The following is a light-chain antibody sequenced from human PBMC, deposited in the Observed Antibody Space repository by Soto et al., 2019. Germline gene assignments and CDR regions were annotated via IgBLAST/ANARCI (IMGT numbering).Light chain of an antibody. J-gene: IGLJ1*01. CDR2: GNS. CDR3: QSYDSSLSGYV. Sequence: QSVLTQPPSVSGAPGQRVTISCTGSSSNIGAGYDVHWFQHLPGTAPKLLIYGNSNRPSGVPDRFSGSTSGTSASLAITGLQPQDEADYYCQSYDSSLSGYVFGTGTKVXVL. CDR1: SSNIGAGYD. V-gene: IGLV1-40*01.